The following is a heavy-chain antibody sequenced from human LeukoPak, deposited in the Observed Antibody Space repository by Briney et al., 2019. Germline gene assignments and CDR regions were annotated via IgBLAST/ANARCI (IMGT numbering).Heavy chain of an antibody. V-gene: IGHV5-51*01. CDR2: IYPGDSDT. Sequence: VESLKISCKGSGYSFTSYWIGWVRQMPGKGLEWMGIIYPGDSDTRYSPSFQGQVTISADKSISTAYLQWSSLKASDTAMYYCARAEGYYYDSSGYSLDYWGQGTLVTVSS. CDR1: GYSFTSYW. CDR3: ARAEGYYYDSSGYSLDY. J-gene: IGHJ4*02. D-gene: IGHD3-22*01.